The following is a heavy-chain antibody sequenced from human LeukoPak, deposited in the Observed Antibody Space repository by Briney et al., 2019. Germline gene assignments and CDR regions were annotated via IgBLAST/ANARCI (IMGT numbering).Heavy chain of an antibody. CDR1: GYSFTSYG. D-gene: IGHD1-26*01. J-gene: IGHJ4*02. Sequence: ASVKVSCKASGYSFTSYGITWVRQAPGQGLEWMGWISGYNGNTNYAQKLQGRVTMTTDTSTSTAYMELRSLRSDDTAVYYCARHVIVGATVDYWGQGTLVTVSS. CDR3: ARHVIVGATVDY. CDR2: ISGYNGNT. V-gene: IGHV1-18*01.